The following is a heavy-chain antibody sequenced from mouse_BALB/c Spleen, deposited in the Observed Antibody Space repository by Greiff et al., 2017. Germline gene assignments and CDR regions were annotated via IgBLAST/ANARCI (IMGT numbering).Heavy chain of an antibody. Sequence: EVQLQQSGAELVRPGSSVKISCKASGYAFSSYWMNWVKQRPEQGLEWIGRIDPANGNTKYDPKFQGKATITADTSSNTAYLQLSSLTSEDTAVYYCARPYWDYWGQGTTLTVSS. CDR3: ARPYWDY. V-gene: IGHV14-1*02. D-gene: IGHD1-1*01. J-gene: IGHJ2*01. CDR1: GYAFSSYW. CDR2: IDPANGNT.